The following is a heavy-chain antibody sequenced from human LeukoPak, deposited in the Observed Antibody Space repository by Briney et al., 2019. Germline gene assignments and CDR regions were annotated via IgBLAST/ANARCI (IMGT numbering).Heavy chain of an antibody. CDR1: GFTFSSYG. CDR3: ANTELSAAATGDLGDAFDI. J-gene: IGHJ3*02. D-gene: IGHD6-13*01. V-gene: IGHV3-30*02. Sequence: GGSLRLSCAASGFTFSSYGMHWVRQAPGKGLEWVAFIRYDGTNKYYADSVKGRFTISRDNSKNTLYLQMNSLRTDDTAVYYCANTELSAAATGDLGDAFDIWGQGTMVTVSS. CDR2: IRYDGTNK.